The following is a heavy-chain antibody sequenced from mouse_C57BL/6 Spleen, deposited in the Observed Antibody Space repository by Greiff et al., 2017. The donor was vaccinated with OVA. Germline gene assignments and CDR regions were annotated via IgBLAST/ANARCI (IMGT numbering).Heavy chain of an antibody. V-gene: IGHV1-52*01. Sequence: QVQLKQPGAELVRPGSSVKLSCKASGYTFTSYWMHWVKQRPIQGLEWIGNIDPSDSETHYNQKFKDKATLTVDKSSSTAYMQLSSLTSEDSAVYYCARSGYYGSRPYYFDYWGQGTTLTVSS. CDR3: ARSGYYGSRPYYFDY. CDR2: IDPSDSET. J-gene: IGHJ2*01. D-gene: IGHD1-1*01. CDR1: GYTFTSYW.